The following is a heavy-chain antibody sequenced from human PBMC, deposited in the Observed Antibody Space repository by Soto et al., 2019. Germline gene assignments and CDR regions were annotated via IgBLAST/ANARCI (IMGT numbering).Heavy chain of an antibody. V-gene: IGHV3-11*01. Sequence: QVKLVESGGALVKPGGSLRLSCAASGFSFSDYFMAWVRQAPGKGLEWISLISSSGGATYYTDAVKGRFTISRDNAKDSLYLQLNSLRVEDTAVYYCARRGVTGYYRTFDYWGQGAQVTVSS. CDR1: GFSFSDYF. J-gene: IGHJ4*02. D-gene: IGHD3-9*01. CDR2: ISSSGGAT. CDR3: ARRGVTGYYRTFDY.